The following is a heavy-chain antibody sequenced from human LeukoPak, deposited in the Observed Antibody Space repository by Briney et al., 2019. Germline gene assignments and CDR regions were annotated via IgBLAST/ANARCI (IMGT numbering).Heavy chain of an antibody. Sequence: SETLSLTCTVSGGSISSSTYYWGWIRQPPGKGLEWIGNIYYSGNTYYNPSLKSRVTISIDTSKNQFSLKQTSVTAADTAIYYCAQGGYASGAYDYWGQGSLVTVSS. CDR1: GGSISSSTYY. D-gene: IGHD2-2*01. J-gene: IGHJ4*02. V-gene: IGHV4-39*07. CDR3: AQGGYASGAYDY. CDR2: IYYSGNT.